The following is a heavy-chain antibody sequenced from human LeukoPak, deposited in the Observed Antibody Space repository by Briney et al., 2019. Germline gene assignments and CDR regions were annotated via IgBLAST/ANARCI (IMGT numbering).Heavy chain of an antibody. Sequence: QPGGSLRLSCEVSGFTFSSYWMSWVRQAPGKGLEWVAFIRYDGTNKYYTDSVKGRFTISRDKSKNTLYLQMNSLRAEDTAVYYCAKDGARYELLLRYYFDYWGQGTLVTVSS. D-gene: IGHD2-21*02. CDR2: IRYDGTNK. CDR1: GFTFSSYW. CDR3: AKDGARYELLLRYYFDY. J-gene: IGHJ4*02. V-gene: IGHV3-30*02.